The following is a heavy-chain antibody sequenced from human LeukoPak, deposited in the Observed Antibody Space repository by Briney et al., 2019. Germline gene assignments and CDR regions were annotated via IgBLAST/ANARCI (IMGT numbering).Heavy chain of an antibody. Sequence: GGSLRLSCAASGLTFRTYAMSWVRQAPGKGLEWVSSISDSGGYTFYADSVKGRFTISRDNSKNTVYLQMNSLRAEDTAVYYCARETTPPYYYDSSGYFDYWGQGTLVTVSS. CDR1: GLTFRTYA. CDR3: ARETTPPYYYDSSGYFDY. V-gene: IGHV3-23*01. D-gene: IGHD3-22*01. J-gene: IGHJ4*02. CDR2: ISDSGGYT.